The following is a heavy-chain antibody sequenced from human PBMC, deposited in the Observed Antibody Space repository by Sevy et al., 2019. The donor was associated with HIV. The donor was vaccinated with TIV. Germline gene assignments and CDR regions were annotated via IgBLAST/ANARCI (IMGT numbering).Heavy chain of an antibody. J-gene: IGHJ4*02. D-gene: IGHD3-22*01. V-gene: IGHV4-61*01. Sequence: SETLSLTCTVSGGSVSSGSYYWSWIRQPPGKGLEWIGYIYYSGSTNYNPSLKSRVTISVDTSKNQFSLKLSSVTAADTAVYYCAREVPTSTDSSGYYYNKPTYYFDYWGQGTLVTVSS. CDR3: AREVPTSTDSSGYYYNKPTYYFDY. CDR2: IYYSGST. CDR1: GGSVSSGSYY.